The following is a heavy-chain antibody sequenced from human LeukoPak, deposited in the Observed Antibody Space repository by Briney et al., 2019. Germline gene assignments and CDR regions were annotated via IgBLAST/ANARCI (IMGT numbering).Heavy chain of an antibody. CDR1: GYTFTDYY. Sequence: ASVKVSCKASGYTFTDYYMHWVRQAPGQGFEWMGWINPNDGDTNYAQKFQGRATMTRDTSISTAHTEVSRLRSDDTAVYYCARANFLYCSSSTCLFDYWGQGTLVTVSS. J-gene: IGHJ4*02. CDR2: INPNDGDT. CDR3: ARANFLYCSSSTCLFDY. V-gene: IGHV1-2*02. D-gene: IGHD2-2*01.